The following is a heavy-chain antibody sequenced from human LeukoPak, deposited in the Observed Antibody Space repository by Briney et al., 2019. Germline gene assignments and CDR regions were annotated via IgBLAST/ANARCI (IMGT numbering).Heavy chain of an antibody. CDR1: GGSFSDYY. J-gene: IGHJ6*03. D-gene: IGHD2-15*01. CDR3: ASSGQTGTYYYMDV. V-gene: IGHV4-34*01. CDR2: INHSGST. Sequence: SETLSLTCAVYGGSFSDYYWSWIRQPPGKGLEWIGEINHSGSTNYNPSLKSRVTISVDTSKNQFSLKLSSVTAADTAVYYCASSGQTGTYYYMDVWGKGTTVTVSS.